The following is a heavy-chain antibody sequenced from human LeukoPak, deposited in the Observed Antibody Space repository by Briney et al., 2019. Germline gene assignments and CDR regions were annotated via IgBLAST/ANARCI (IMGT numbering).Heavy chain of an antibody. Sequence: SETLSLTCTVSGFSVTTDSYCWGWIRQPPGKGLGWIGYDYCGGNTNYDPSLKRRVTISVDTSKNQFSLTLTSVTAADTAVYFCARDHFGSLDSWGQGILVTVSS. CDR1: GFSVTTDSYC. CDR2: DYCGGNT. D-gene: IGHD3-10*01. J-gene: IGHJ4*02. CDR3: ARDHFGSLDS. V-gene: IGHV4-61*01.